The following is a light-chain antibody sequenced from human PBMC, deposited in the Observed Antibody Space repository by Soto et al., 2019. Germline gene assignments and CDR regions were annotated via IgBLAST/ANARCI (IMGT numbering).Light chain of an antibody. Sequence: QSVLTQPPSPSGSPGQSVTISCTGTSSDVGGYNYVSWYQQHPGKAPKLLIYEVIKRPSGVPDRFSASRSGNTASLTVSGLQAEDEADYYCSSYAGSNTPYVFGTGTKVTVL. J-gene: IGLJ1*01. CDR1: SSDVGGYNY. CDR2: EVI. V-gene: IGLV2-8*01. CDR3: SSYAGSNTPYV.